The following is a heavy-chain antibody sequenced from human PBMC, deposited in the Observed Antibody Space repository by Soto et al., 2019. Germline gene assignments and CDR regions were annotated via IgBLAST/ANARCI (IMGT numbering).Heavy chain of an antibody. Sequence: SQTLSLTCAISGDSVSSNSAAWNWIRQSPSRGLEWLGRTYYRSKWYNDYAVSVKSRITINPDTSKNQFSLQLNSVTPEDTAVYYCARDLGIAVDGPTEYYFDYWGQGTLVTVSS. CDR2: TYYRSKWYN. J-gene: IGHJ4*02. V-gene: IGHV6-1*01. D-gene: IGHD6-19*01. CDR1: GDSVSSNSAA. CDR3: ARDLGIAVDGPTEYYFDY.